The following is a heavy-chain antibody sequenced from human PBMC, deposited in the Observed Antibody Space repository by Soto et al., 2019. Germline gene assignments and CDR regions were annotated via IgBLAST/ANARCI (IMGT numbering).Heavy chain of an antibody. CDR1: GFTFSSYA. Sequence: QVQLVESGGGVVQPGRSLRLSRAASGFTFSSYAIHWVRQAPGKGLEWVAVISYDGSNKYYADSVKGRFTISRDNSKNTLYLQMNSLRAEDTAVYYCARAGGLLVDYWGQGTLVTVSS. D-gene: IGHD1-26*01. CDR2: ISYDGSNK. J-gene: IGHJ4*02. CDR3: ARAGGLLVDY. V-gene: IGHV3-30-3*01.